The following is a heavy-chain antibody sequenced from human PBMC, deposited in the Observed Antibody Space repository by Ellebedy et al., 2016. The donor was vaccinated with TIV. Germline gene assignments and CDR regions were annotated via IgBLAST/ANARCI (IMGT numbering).Heavy chain of an antibody. CDR2: ISRYGDNA. J-gene: IGHJ4*02. CDR3: VKPYRGYDGDYFQY. CDR1: GFTFSNYI. V-gene: IGHV3-64D*06. Sequence: GGSLRLSCSASGFTFSNYIMHWVRQAPGKGLEYVSGISRYGDNAYYADSVKGRFTISRDNSKNTLWLQMSTLRAEDTAVYYCVKPYRGYDGDYFQYWGKGTLVTVSS. D-gene: IGHD5-12*01.